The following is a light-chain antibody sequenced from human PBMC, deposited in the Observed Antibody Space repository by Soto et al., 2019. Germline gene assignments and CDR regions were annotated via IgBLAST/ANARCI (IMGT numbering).Light chain of an antibody. CDR3: QQYGGSPPFT. J-gene: IGKJ2*01. CDR1: QSISSSY. CDR2: GAS. V-gene: IGKV3-20*01. Sequence: FVLTQSPGTLSLSPGERATLSCRASQSISSSYLAWYQQKPGQAPRLLIYGASSRATGIPDRFSGSGSGTDFTLTISRLESEDFSVYYCQQYGGSPPFTFGQGTKLEIK.